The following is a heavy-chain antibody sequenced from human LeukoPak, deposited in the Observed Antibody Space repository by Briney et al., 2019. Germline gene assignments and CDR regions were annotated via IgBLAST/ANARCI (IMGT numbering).Heavy chain of an antibody. J-gene: IGHJ4*02. V-gene: IGHV1-18*01. CDR2: ISVYNGNT. Sequence: ASVKVSCKAPGYTFTSNGISWVRQAPGQGLEWVGWISVYNGNTNYAQNLQGRVTMTTDTSTSTAYMDLRSLRSDDTAVYYCARDKGGAYSTGWYDYWGQGTLVTVSS. D-gene: IGHD6-19*01. CDR3: ARDKGGAYSTGWYDY. CDR1: GYTFTSNG.